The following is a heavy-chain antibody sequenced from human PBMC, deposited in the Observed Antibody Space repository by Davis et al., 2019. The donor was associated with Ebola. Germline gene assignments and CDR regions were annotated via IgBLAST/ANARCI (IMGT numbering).Heavy chain of an antibody. D-gene: IGHD3-10*01. J-gene: IGHJ5*02. Sequence: SETLSLTCTVSGGSISSYYWSWIRQPPGKGLEWIGYIYYSGSTNYNPSLKSRVTISVDTSKNQFSLKLSSVTAADTAVYYCAGLYGSGSYSGGWFDPWGQGTLVTVSS. CDR3: AGLYGSGSYSGGWFDP. V-gene: IGHV4-59*08. CDR1: GGSISSYY. CDR2: IYYSGST.